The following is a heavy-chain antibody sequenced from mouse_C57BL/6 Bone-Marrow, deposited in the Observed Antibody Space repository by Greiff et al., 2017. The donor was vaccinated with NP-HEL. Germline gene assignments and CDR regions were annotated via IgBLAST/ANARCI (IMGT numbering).Heavy chain of an antibody. Sequence: LVESGAELVKPGASVKLSCKASGYTFTSYWMHWVKQRPGQGLEWIGMIHPYSGSTNYNEKFKRKATLTVDKASSTAYMQLSSLISEDSAVYYCGKGGGPDYWGQGTTLTVSS. CDR2: IHPYSGST. CDR1: GYTFTSYW. V-gene: IGHV1-64*01. CDR3: GKGGGPDY. J-gene: IGHJ2*01.